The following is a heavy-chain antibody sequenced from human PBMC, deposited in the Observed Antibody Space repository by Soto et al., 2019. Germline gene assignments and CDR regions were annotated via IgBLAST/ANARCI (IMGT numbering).Heavy chain of an antibody. CDR3: ARGSVNYYDSSGPFDY. D-gene: IGHD3-22*01. J-gene: IGHJ4*02. CDR2: IYYSGST. Sequence: KTSETLSLTCTVSGGSISSYYWSWIRQPPGKGLEWIGYIYYSGSTNYNPSLKSRVTISVDTSKNQFSLKLSSVTAADTAVYYCARGSVNYYDSSGPFDYWGQGTLVTVSS. CDR1: GGSISSYY. V-gene: IGHV4-59*01.